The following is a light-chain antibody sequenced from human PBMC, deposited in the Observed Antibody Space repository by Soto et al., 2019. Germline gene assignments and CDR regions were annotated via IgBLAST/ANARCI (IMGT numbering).Light chain of an antibody. J-gene: IGKJ1*01. CDR1: QSVSSSY. CDR2: GAS. Sequence: SFAHGASATLSSRASQSVSSSYLAWYQQKPGQAPRLLIYGASSRATGIPDRFSGSGSGTDFTLTISRLEPEDFAVYYCQQYGSSSWTFGQGTKV. CDR3: QQYGSSSWT. V-gene: IGKV3-20*01.